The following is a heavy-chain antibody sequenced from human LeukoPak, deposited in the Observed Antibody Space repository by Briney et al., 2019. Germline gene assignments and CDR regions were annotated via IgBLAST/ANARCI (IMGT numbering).Heavy chain of an antibody. J-gene: IGHJ3*02. D-gene: IGHD2-2*01. CDR1: GFTFSNYG. CDR3: AKDHPDCSSTSCYARDAFDI. CDR2: IRYDGSNK. V-gene: IGHV3-30*02. Sequence: GGSLRLSCAASGFTFSNYGMHWVRQAPGKGLEWVAFIRYDGSNKYYADSVKGRFTISRDNSKNTLYLQMNSLRAEDTAVYYCAKDHPDCSSTSCYARDAFDIWGQGTMVTVSS.